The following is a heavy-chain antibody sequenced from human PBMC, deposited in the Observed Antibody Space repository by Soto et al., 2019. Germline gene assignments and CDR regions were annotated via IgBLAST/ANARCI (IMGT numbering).Heavy chain of an antibody. CDR2: IYHSGST. CDR3: TRDVDFGEEDV. V-gene: IGHV4-4*02. CDR1: GGSISSRNW. Sequence: SETLSLTCAVSGGSISSRNWWSWVRQPPGKGLEWIGEIYHSGSTNYNPSLKSRVTMSIDTSKNQFSLKLSSVTAADTAVYFCTRDVDFGEEDVWGQGTTVTVSS. D-gene: IGHD4-17*01. J-gene: IGHJ6*02.